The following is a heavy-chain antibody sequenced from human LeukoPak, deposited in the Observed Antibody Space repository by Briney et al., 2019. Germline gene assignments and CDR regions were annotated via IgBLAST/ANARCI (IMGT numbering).Heavy chain of an antibody. Sequence: SETLSLTCTVSGGSISSYYWSWIRQPPGKGLEWIGYIYTSGSTNYNPSLNSRVTISVDTSKNQFSLKPSSVTAADTAVYYCARHISLYYYYYMDVWGKGTTVTVSS. J-gene: IGHJ6*03. CDR3: ARHISLYYYYYMDV. CDR2: IYTSGST. V-gene: IGHV4-4*09. D-gene: IGHD2-21*01. CDR1: GGSISSYY.